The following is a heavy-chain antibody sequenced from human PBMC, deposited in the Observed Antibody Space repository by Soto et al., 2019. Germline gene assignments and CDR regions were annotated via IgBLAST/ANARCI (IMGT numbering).Heavy chain of an antibody. CDR2: IHYRGRT. CDR3: ARVLWFGVGYFDY. Sequence: PSETLSLTCNVSGGSINSGGYYWGWIRQHPGKGLEWIGYIHYRGRTSYNPSLKSRVTISVDTSKNQFSLKLSSVTAADTAVYYCARVLWFGVGYFDYWGQGTLVTVSS. J-gene: IGHJ4*02. D-gene: IGHD3-10*01. CDR1: GGSINSGGYY. V-gene: IGHV4-31*03.